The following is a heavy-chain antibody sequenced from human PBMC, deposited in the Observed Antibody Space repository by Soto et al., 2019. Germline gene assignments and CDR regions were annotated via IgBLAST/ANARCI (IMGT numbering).Heavy chain of an antibody. Sequence: SETLSLTCAVSGYSISSGYYWGWIRQPPGKGLEWIGSIYHSGSTSYNPSLKSRVTISVDTSKNQFSLKLSSVTAADTAVYYCARDQYSSHYLVSAHWGQGGLVTVS. CDR3: ARDQYSSHYLVSAH. J-gene: IGHJ4*02. V-gene: IGHV4-38-2*02. CDR1: GYSISSGYY. CDR2: IYHSGST. D-gene: IGHD6-13*01.